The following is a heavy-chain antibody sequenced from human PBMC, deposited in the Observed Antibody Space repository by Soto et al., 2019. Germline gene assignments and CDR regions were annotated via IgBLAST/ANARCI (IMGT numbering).Heavy chain of an antibody. J-gene: IGHJ2*01. D-gene: IGHD3-22*01. CDR2: IIPIFGTA. Sequence: ASVKVSCKASGGTFSSYVISWVRQAPGQGLEWMGGIIPIFGTANYAQKFQGRVTITADKSTSTAYMELSSLRSEDTAVYYCARDLYYYDSSGYYLWYFDLWGRGTLVTVSS. CDR1: GGTFSSYV. V-gene: IGHV1-69*06. CDR3: ARDLYYYDSSGYYLWYFDL.